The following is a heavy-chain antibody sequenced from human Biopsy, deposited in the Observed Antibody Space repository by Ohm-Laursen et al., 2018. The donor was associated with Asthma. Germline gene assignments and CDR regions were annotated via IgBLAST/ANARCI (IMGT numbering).Heavy chain of an antibody. D-gene: IGHD3-10*01. CDR2: LIPVLGTP. V-gene: IGHV1-69*13. J-gene: IGHJ6*02. CDR3: ARAMDYSHYYGIDV. CDR1: GGTFSSYA. Sequence: VKISCKVSGGTFSSYAISWVRQAPGQGLEWMGGLIPVLGTPDHAQMFEGRVTITADESTSTAYMELRSLRSDDTAVYFCARAMDYSHYYGIDVWGQGTTVTVS.